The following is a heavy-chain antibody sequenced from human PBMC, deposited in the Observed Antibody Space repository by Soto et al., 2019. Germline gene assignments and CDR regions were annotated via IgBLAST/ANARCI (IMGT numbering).Heavy chain of an antibody. D-gene: IGHD3-22*01. CDR3: ARISGDSSGYYYQPGDY. Sequence: GEPLKISCKGSGYSFTSYWIGWVRQMPGKGLEWMGITYPGDSDTRYSPSFQGQVTISADKSISTAYLQWSSLKASDTAMYYCARISGDSSGYYYQPGDYWGQGTLVTVSS. CDR2: TYPGDSDT. J-gene: IGHJ4*02. CDR1: GYSFTSYW. V-gene: IGHV5-51*01.